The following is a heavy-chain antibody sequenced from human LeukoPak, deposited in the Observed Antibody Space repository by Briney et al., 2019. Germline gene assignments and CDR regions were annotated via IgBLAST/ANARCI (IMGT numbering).Heavy chain of an antibody. D-gene: IGHD2-2*01. CDR3: ASTNCSSASCYGANWFDP. J-gene: IGHJ5*02. Sequence: TSQTLSPTCTVSGGSISSGDYYWSWIRQPPGKGLEWIGYIYYSGNTFHYNPSLKSRVNISVDTSKNQFSLRLSSVTAVDTAVYYCASTNCSSASCYGANWFDPWGQGTLVTVSS. CDR2: IYYSGNT. CDR1: GGSISSGDYY. V-gene: IGHV4-30-4*08.